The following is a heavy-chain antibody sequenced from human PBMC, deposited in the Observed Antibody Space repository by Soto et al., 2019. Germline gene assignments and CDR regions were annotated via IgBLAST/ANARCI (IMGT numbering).Heavy chain of an antibody. V-gene: IGHV1-2*02. CDR2: MSPNSGGR. CDR1: GYTFTGHD. CDR3: VTTAGDAGSAYRY. D-gene: IGHD2-21*02. J-gene: IGHJ4*02. Sequence: ASVKVSCKSSGYTFTGHDIDWVGQPPGQGGAGVGGMSPNSGGRSYAQRFQGGVTMASAPSLSPAYMAPTGLTSDDTAVYYCVTTAGDAGSAYRYWGQGAPVTVSS.